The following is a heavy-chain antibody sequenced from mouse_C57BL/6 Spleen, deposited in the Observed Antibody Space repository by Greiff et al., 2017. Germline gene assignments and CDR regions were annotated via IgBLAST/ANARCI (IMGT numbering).Heavy chain of an antibody. CDR3: ARGGGNYAWFAY. CDR1: GYTFTDYY. Sequence: VQLQQSGPELVKPGASVKISCKASGYTFTDYYMNWVKQSHGKSLEWIGDINPNNGGTSYNQKFKGKATLTVDKSSSTAYMEPRSLTSEDSAVYYCARGGGNYAWFAYWGQGTLVTVSA. CDR2: INPNNGGT. J-gene: IGHJ3*01. V-gene: IGHV1-26*01. D-gene: IGHD2-1*01.